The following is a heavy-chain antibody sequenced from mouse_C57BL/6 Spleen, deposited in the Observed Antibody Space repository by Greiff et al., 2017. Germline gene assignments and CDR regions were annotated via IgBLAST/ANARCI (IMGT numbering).Heavy chain of an antibody. J-gene: IGHJ4*01. D-gene: IGHD2-3*01. V-gene: IGHV2-6-1*01. CDR3: ARHDGYSYYYAMDY. CDR1: GFSLTSHG. Sequence: QVQLQQSGPGLVAPSQSLSITCTVSGFSLTSHGVHWVRQPPGKGLEWLVVIWSDGSTTYNSALKSRLSISKDNSKSQVFLKMNSLQTDDTSMYYFARHDGYSYYYAMDYWGQGTSVTVSS. CDR2: IWSDGST.